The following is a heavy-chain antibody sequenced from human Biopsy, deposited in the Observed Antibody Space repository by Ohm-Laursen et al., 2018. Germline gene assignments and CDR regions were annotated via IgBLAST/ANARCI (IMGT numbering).Heavy chain of an antibody. J-gene: IGHJ5*02. CDR1: GGSVSSNTDY. CDR2: IFYTGII. CDR3: ARHPTGFWFGP. V-gene: IGHV4-39*01. Sequence: GTLSLTCTVSGGSVSSNTDYWAWLRQPPGKGLEWIGSIFYTGIIFYNPSLKSRVSISVDTSKNQFSLDLNSVTASDTALYYCARHPTGFWFGPWGQGTLVIVSS.